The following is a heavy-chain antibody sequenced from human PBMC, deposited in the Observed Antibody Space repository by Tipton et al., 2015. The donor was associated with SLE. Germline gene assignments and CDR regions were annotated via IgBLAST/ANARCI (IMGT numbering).Heavy chain of an antibody. CDR3: ARENEAAAGTGYYFDY. CDR1: GFTFSSYG. Sequence: SGFTFSSYGMHWVRQAPGKGLEWVAVIWYDGSNKYYADSVKGRFTISRDNSKNTLYLQMNSLRAEDTAVYYCARENEAAAGTGYYFDYWGQGTLVTVSS. D-gene: IGHD6-13*01. J-gene: IGHJ4*02. V-gene: IGHV3-33*01. CDR2: IWYDGSNK.